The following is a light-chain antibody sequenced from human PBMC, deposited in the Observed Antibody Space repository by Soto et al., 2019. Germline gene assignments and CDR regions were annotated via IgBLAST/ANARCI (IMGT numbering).Light chain of an antibody. CDR1: QIISTY. CDR3: QQTYSAPPT. V-gene: IGKV1-39*01. J-gene: IGKJ1*01. CDR2: AAS. Sequence: DIQMTQSPSSLSASVGDRFTTTCLASQIISTYLNWYQQRAGLAPRLLIYAASSLQSGVPPRFSGSGSGTDFTLTISSLQPEDFESYFCQQTYSAPPTFGQGTKVDIK.